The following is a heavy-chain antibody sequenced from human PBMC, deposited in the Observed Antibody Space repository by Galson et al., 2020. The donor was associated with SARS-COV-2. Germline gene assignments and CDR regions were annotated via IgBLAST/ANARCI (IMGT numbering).Heavy chain of an antibody. Sequence: SETLSLTCTVSGGSISSYYWSWIRQPPGKGLEWIGYIYYSGSTNYNPSLKSRVTISVDTSKNQFSLKLSSVTAADTAVYYCARRPGYSYGYYYGMDVWGQGTTVTVSS. CDR2: IYYSGST. V-gene: IGHV4-59*13. CDR3: ARRPGYSYGYYYGMDV. D-gene: IGHD5-18*01. CDR1: GGSISSYY. J-gene: IGHJ6*02.